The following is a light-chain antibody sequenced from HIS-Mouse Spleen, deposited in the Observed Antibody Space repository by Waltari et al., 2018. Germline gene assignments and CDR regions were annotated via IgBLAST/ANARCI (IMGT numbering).Light chain of an antibody. CDR1: QSVSSY. Sequence: EIVFTQSPATLSLSPGEIATLSCRASQSVSSYLAWYHQKPGQAPRILIYDASTRATGIPARFSGSGSGTDFTLTISSLEPEDFAVYYCQQRSNWLTFGGGTKVVIK. CDR3: QQRSNWLT. J-gene: IGKJ4*01. CDR2: DAS. V-gene: IGKV3-11*01.